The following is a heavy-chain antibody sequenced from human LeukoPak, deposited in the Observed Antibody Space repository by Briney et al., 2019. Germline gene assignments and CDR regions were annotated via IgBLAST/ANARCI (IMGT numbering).Heavy chain of an antibody. D-gene: IGHD1-26*01. CDR1: GFTFSSYW. CDR2: INSDGTIT. V-gene: IGHV3-74*01. Sequence: PGGSLRLSCAASGFTFSSYWMHWVRQAPGEGLVWVSEINSDGTITNYADSVKGRFTISRDNAKNSLYLQMNSLRAEDTAVYYCARVDEWELPYFDYWGQGTLVTVSS. J-gene: IGHJ4*02. CDR3: ARVDEWELPYFDY.